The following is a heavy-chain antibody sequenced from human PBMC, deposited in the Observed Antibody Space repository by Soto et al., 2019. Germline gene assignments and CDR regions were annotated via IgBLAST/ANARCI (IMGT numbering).Heavy chain of an antibody. CDR3: ARGRYYYGSGSYRVPNWFDP. Sequence: GESLKISCKGSGYSFTSYWIGWVRQMPGKGLEWMGIIYPGDSDTRYSPSFQGQVTISADKSISTAYLQWSSLKASDTAIYYCARGRYYYGSGSYRVPNWFDPWGQGTLVTVSS. V-gene: IGHV5-51*01. D-gene: IGHD3-10*01. CDR1: GYSFTSYW. CDR2: IYPGDSDT. J-gene: IGHJ5*02.